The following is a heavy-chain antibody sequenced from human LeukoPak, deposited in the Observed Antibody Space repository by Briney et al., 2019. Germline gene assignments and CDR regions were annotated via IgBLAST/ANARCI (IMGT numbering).Heavy chain of an antibody. CDR3: ARHLSQGDGTKRGFYY. J-gene: IGHJ4*02. CDR1: GGSISSRPYD. D-gene: IGHD5-24*01. CDR2: IPYSGST. Sequence: SETLSLTCTVSGGSISSRPYDWGWIRQPPGKGLEYIGGIPYSGSTYYNPSLRSRVTISVDTSSNQFSLKLSSVTAADTAVYYCARHLSQGDGTKRGFYYRGQGTLVTVSS. V-gene: IGHV4-39*01.